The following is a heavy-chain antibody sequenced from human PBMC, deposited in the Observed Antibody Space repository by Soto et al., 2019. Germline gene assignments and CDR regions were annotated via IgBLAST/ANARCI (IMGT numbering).Heavy chain of an antibody. CDR3: AKGIVVVPAAKGGWGAFAI. V-gene: IGHV3-23*01. D-gene: IGHD2-2*01. J-gene: IGHJ3*02. CDR1: GFTFSSYA. CDR2: ISGSGGST. Sequence: GGSLRLSCAASGFTFSSYAMSWVRQAPGKGLEWVSAISGSGGSTYYADSVKGRFTISRDNSKNTLYLQMNSLRAEDTAVYYCAKGIVVVPAAKGGWGAFAIRAQRTMVTVSS.